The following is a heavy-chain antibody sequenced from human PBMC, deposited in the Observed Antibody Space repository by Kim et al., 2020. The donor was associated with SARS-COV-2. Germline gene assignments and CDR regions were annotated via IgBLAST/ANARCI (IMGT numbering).Heavy chain of an antibody. CDR2: IYYSGST. D-gene: IGHD3-16*02. CDR1: GGSISSYY. Sequence: SETLSRTCTVSGGSISSYYWSWIRQPPGKGLEWIGYIYYSGSTNYNPSLKSRVTISVDTSKNQFSLKLSSVTAADTAVYYCARGVWGSYRIAYYGMDVWGQGTTVTVSS. CDR3: ARGVWGSYRIAYYGMDV. J-gene: IGHJ6*02. V-gene: IGHV4-59*01.